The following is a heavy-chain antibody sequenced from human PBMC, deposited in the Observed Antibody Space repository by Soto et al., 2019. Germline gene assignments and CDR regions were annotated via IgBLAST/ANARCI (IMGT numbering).Heavy chain of an antibody. CDR3: ARDPRGIAAAGTPNWFDP. CDR1: GFTFSSYS. CDR2: ISSSSSYI. V-gene: IGHV3-21*01. D-gene: IGHD6-13*01. Sequence: GGSLRLSCAASGFTFSSYSMNWVRQAPGKGLEWVSSISSSSSYIYYADSVKGRFTISRDNAKNSLYLQMNSLRAEDTAVYYCARDPRGIAAAGTPNWFDPWGQGTLVTVSS. J-gene: IGHJ5*02.